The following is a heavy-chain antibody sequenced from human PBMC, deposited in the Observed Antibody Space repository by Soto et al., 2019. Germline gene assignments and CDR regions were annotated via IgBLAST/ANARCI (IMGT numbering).Heavy chain of an antibody. CDR2: ISYDGSNK. J-gene: IGHJ6*02. D-gene: IGHD5-18*01. V-gene: IGHV3-30-3*01. Sequence: QEQLVESGGGVVQPGRSLRLSCAASGFTFSDYALHWVRQAPGKGLEWVAVISYDGSNKNYADSVKGRFTISRDNSKNTLYVQMNSLRPEDKAVYYCATLIANSSRDGMDVWGQGTTVTVSS. CDR3: ATLIANSSRDGMDV. CDR1: GFTFSDYA.